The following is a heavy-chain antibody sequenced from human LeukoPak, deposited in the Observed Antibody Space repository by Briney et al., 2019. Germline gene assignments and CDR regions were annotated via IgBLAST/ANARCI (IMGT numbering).Heavy chain of an antibody. CDR1: GGSFSGYY. V-gene: IGHV4-59*01. CDR2: IYHSGST. CDR3: ARVGGMTTINNAAFDI. D-gene: IGHD5-24*01. J-gene: IGHJ3*02. Sequence: SETLSLTCAVYGGSFSGYYWNWIRQPPGKGLEWIGYIYHSGSTNYNPSLKSRVTISIDKSKKQFSLKLVSVTAADTAIYYCARVGGMTTINNAAFDIWGQGTMVTVSS.